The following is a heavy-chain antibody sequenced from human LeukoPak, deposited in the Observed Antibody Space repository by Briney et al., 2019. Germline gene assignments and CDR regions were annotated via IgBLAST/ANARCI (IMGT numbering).Heavy chain of an antibody. Sequence: PGGSLRLSCAASGFTFSSDEMNWVRQAPGKGLEWVAYISSSGSDIYYADSVKGRFTISRDNPRNSLYLQMNSLRVEDTAVYYCARDASREGDRAEYWGQGTLVTVSS. J-gene: IGHJ4*02. CDR3: ARDASREGDRAEY. CDR2: ISSSGSDI. V-gene: IGHV3-48*03. D-gene: IGHD3-16*01. CDR1: GFTFSSDE.